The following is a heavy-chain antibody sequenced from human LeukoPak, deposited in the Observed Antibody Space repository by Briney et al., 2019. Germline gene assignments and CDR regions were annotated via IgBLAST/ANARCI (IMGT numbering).Heavy chain of an antibody. CDR3: ARLTYYYDSSGYYLGSNTYYFDY. J-gene: IGHJ4*02. CDR1: GPSISSYY. CDR2: IYYSGST. V-gene: IGHV4-59*08. D-gene: IGHD3-22*01. Sequence: SETLSLTCTVSGPSISSYYWSWIWQPPGKGLEWIGYIYYSGSTDYNPSLKGRVTISVDTSKNQFSLKLSSVTAADTAVYYCARLTYYYDSSGYYLGSNTYYFDYWGQGTLVTVSS.